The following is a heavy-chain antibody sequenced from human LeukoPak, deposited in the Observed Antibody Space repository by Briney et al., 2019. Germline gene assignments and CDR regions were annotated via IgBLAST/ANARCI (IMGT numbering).Heavy chain of an antibody. Sequence: SETLSLTCAVYGGSFSGYYWSWIRQPPGKGLEWIGEINHSGSTNYNPSLKSRVTISVDTSKNQFSLKLSSVTAADTAVYYCARGFRANGPKKNWFDPWGQGTLVTVSS. CDR1: GGSFSGYY. J-gene: IGHJ5*02. CDR3: ARGFRANGPKKNWFDP. V-gene: IGHV4-34*01. CDR2: INHSGST. D-gene: IGHD2-8*01.